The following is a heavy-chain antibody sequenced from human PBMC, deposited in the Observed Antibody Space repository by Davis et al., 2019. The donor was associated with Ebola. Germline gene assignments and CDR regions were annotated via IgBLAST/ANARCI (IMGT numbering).Heavy chain of an antibody. CDR1: GFSFSNCW. CDR3: APLNWNFPRSLDY. Sequence: PGGSLRLSCAASGFSFSNCWMSWVRQAPGKGLEWVANIKEDGSEKYYVDSVKGRFTISRDNAKNSLYLQMNSLRVEDTALYYCAPLNWNFPRSLDYWGRGTLVTVSS. J-gene: IGHJ4*02. CDR2: IKEDGSEK. D-gene: IGHD1-7*01. V-gene: IGHV3-7*01.